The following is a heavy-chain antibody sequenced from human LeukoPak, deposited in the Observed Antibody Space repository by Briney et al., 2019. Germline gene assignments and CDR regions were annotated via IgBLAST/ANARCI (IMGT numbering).Heavy chain of an antibody. CDR2: ISSSSSYI. D-gene: IGHD5-18*01. V-gene: IGHV3-21*01. CDR1: GFTFSSYS. Sequence: GGSLRLSCAASGFTFSSYSMNWVRQAPGKGLEWVSSISSSSSYIYYADSVKGRFTISRDNAKNSLYLQMNSLRAEDTAVYYCARGHTAMAPFDYWGQGTLVTVSS. CDR3: ARGHTAMAPFDY. J-gene: IGHJ4*02.